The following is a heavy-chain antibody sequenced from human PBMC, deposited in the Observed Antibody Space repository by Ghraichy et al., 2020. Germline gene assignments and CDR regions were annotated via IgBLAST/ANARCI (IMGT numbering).Heavy chain of an antibody. D-gene: IGHD3-22*01. CDR2: IYYSGST. J-gene: IGHJ3*02. CDR1: GGSISSYY. CDR3: ARVAYYYDSSGYYLDAFDI. Sequence: SETLSLTCTVSGGSISSYYWSWIRQPPGKGLEWIGYIYYSGSTNYNPSLKSRVTISVDTSKNQFSLKLSSVTAADTAVYYCARVAYYYDSSGYYLDAFDICGPRAMFTFS. V-gene: IGHV4-59*01.